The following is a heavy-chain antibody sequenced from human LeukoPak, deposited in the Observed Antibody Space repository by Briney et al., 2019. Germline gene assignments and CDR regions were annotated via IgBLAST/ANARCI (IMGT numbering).Heavy chain of an antibody. V-gene: IGHV3-15*01. Sequence: GGSLRLSCAASGFTFSNAWMSWVRQAPGKGLEWVGRIKSKTDGGTTDYAAPVKGRFTISSDDSKNTLYLQMNSLKTEDTAVYYCTTGRVVVPAAIPPEAFDIWGQGTMVTVSS. CDR3: TTGRVVVPAAIPPEAFDI. J-gene: IGHJ3*02. D-gene: IGHD2-2*01. CDR2: IKSKTDGGTT. CDR1: GFTFSNAW.